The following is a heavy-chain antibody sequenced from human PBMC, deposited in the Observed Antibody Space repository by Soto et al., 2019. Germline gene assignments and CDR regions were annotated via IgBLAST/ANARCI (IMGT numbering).Heavy chain of an antibody. J-gene: IGHJ4*02. D-gene: IGHD5-12*01. CDR3: ARDLGSGYDPGDY. CDR1: GDTFSGYS. CDR2: IIPLFGTT. V-gene: IGHV1-69*14. Sequence: QVQLVQSGAEVKKPGSSVKVSCKASGDTFSGYSISWVRQAPGQELEWMGGIIPLFGTTNYAQRFQGRVTITADKSTSTAYMELSSLKSEDTAIYYCARDLGSGYDPGDYWGQGTLVTVSS.